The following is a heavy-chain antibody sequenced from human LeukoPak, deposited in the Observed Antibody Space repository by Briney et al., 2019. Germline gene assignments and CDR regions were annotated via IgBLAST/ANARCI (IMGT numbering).Heavy chain of an antibody. J-gene: IGHJ3*02. CDR3: ASPRNYDSSTFDI. CDR2: INWKGIST. V-gene: IGHV3-20*04. D-gene: IGHD3-22*01. Sequence: GGSLRLSCAASGFTFDDYGMSWVRQGPGKGLEWVSGINWKGISTGYADSVKGRFTISRDNAKNSLYLQMNSLRAEDTAVYYCASPRNYDSSTFDIWGQGTMVTVSS. CDR1: GFTFDDYG.